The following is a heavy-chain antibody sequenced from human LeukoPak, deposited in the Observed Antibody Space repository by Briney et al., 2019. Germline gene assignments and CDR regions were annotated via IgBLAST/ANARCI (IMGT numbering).Heavy chain of an antibody. Sequence: HPGGSLRLSCAASGFTFSSYGMHWVRQAPGKGLDWVAFIRYGGRNKYYADSVKGRFTISRDNSKNTLYLQMNSLRAEDTAVYYCARGQKIRWQLVSYWFDPWGQGTLVTVSS. V-gene: IGHV3-30*02. CDR1: GFTFSSYG. CDR2: IRYGGRNK. D-gene: IGHD6-6*01. CDR3: ARGQKIRWQLVSYWFDP. J-gene: IGHJ5*02.